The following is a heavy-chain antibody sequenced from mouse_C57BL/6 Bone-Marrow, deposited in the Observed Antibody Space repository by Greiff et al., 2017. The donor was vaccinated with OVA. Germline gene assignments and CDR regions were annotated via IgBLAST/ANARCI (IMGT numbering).Heavy chain of an antibody. Sequence: LQESGAELVRPGTSVKVSCKASGYAFTNYLIEWVKQRPGQGLEWIGVINPGSGGTNYNEKFKGKATLTADKSSSTAYMQLSSLTSEDSAVYFCARDGGQANAMDYWGQGTSVTVSS. CDR3: ARDGGQANAMDY. V-gene: IGHV1-54*01. D-gene: IGHD3-2*02. CDR2: INPGSGGT. CDR1: GYAFTNYL. J-gene: IGHJ4*01.